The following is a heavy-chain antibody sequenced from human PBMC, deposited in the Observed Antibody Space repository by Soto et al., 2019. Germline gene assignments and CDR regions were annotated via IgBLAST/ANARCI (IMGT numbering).Heavy chain of an antibody. J-gene: IGHJ4*02. D-gene: IGHD5-18*01. Sequence: SETLSLTCAVYGGSFSSYHWSWIRQTPGKGLEWIGEINHLTTTNYNPSLKSRAIISLDTPKNQFSLKLSSVTAADTAVYYCARGYDTALAPIFWGQGILVTVSS. V-gene: IGHV4-34*01. CDR2: INHLTTT. CDR3: ARGYDTALAPIF. CDR1: GGSFSSYH.